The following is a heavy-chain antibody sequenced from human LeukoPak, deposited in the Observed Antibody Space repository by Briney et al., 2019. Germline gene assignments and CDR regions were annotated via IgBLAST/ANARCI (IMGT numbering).Heavy chain of an antibody. CDR3: ARSGSGRYYGWFDP. D-gene: IGHD3-10*01. CDR1: GFTFSSYA. V-gene: IGHV3-23*01. CDR2: ISGSGGST. Sequence: PGGSLRLSCAASGFTFSSYAMSWVRQAPGKGLEWVSAISGSGGSTYYADSVKGRFTISRDNSKNTLYLQMSGLRAEDTAVYYCARSGSGRYYGWFDPWGQGTLVTVSS. J-gene: IGHJ5*02.